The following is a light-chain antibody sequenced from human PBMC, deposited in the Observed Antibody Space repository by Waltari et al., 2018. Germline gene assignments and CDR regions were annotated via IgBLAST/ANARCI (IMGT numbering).Light chain of an antibody. CDR3: HSRDASGVAGS. CDR1: SSNIGNNY. CDR2: ENS. V-gene: IGLV1-51*02. J-gene: IGLJ2*01. Sequence: QSVLTQPPSVSAAPGQRVTISCSGGSSNIGNNYVSWYRQFPGTAPKLLIYENSERPSGIPGRFSGSSSHNTGSLTITGAQAEDEASYYCHSRDASGVAGSFGGGTKLTVL.